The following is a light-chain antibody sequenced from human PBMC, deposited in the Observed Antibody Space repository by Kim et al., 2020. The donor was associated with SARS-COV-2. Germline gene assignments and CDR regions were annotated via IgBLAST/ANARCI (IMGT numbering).Light chain of an antibody. CDR2: GKN. CDR1: SLRSYY. V-gene: IGLV3-19*01. Sequence: ALGQTDRIKCKGDSLRSYYASWYQQKPGQAPVLVIYGKNNRPSGIPDRFSGSSSGNTASLTITGAQAEDEADYYCNSRDSSGNHLVFGGGTKVTVL. J-gene: IGLJ2*01. CDR3: NSRDSSGNHLV.